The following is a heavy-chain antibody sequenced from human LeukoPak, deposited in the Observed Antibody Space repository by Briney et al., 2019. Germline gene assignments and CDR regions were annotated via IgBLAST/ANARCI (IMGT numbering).Heavy chain of an antibody. J-gene: IGHJ5*02. CDR3: ARVSIAARPGWFDP. Sequence: SETLSLTCAVYGGSFSGYYWSWIRQPPGKGLEWIGEINHSGSTNYNPSLKSRITISVDTSKNQFSLKLSSVTAADTAVYYCARVSIAARPGWFDPWGQGTLVTVSS. CDR2: INHSGST. CDR1: GGSFSGYY. V-gene: IGHV4-34*01. D-gene: IGHD6-6*01.